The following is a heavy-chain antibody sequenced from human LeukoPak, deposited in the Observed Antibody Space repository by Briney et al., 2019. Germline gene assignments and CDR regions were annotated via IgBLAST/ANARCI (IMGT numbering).Heavy chain of an antibody. Sequence: SETLSLTCTVSGGSISSGDHYWSWIRQPPGKGLEWIGYIYYSGSTYYNASLKSRLTISPDTPKNQFSLKLSSVTAADTAVYYCARASLHYDFWSGYLKTNWFDPWGQGTLVTVSS. CDR3: ARASLHYDFWSGYLKTNWFDP. V-gene: IGHV4-30-4*01. CDR1: GGSISSGDHY. D-gene: IGHD3-3*01. CDR2: IYYSGST. J-gene: IGHJ5*02.